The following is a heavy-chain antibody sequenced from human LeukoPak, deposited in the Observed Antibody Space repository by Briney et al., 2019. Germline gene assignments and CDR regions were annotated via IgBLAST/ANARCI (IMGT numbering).Heavy chain of an antibody. D-gene: IGHD4-23*01. J-gene: IGHJ1*01. V-gene: IGHV3-23*01. CDR2: TSDSGGST. Sequence: GGSLRLSCAVSGFTFSSYAMSWVRQAPGKGLEWVSATSDSGGSTYYADSVKGRFTISRDNSKNTLYLQMNSLRAEDTAVYYCAKDRGGNSGSAEYFQHWGQGTLVTVSS. CDR3: AKDRGGNSGSAEYFQH. CDR1: GFTFSSYA.